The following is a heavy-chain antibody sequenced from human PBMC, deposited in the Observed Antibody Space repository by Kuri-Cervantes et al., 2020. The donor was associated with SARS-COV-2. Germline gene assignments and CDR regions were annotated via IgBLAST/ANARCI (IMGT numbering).Heavy chain of an antibody. CDR3: ARDPRHYCSSTSCYSYYGMDV. V-gene: IGHV4-59*11. Sequence: GSLRLSCTVSGGSISSHFWTWIRQSPGKRLEWIGDVSYSGSTNYNPSLKSRVTISVDTSKNQFSLKLSSVTAADTAVYYCARDPRHYCSSTSCYSYYGMDVWGQGTTVTVSS. CDR1: GGSISSHF. D-gene: IGHD2-2*02. J-gene: IGHJ6*02. CDR2: VSYSGST.